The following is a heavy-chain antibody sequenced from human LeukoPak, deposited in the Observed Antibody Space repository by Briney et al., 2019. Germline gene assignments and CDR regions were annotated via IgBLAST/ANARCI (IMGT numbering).Heavy chain of an antibody. J-gene: IGHJ4*02. V-gene: IGHV1-69*10. CDR1: GGIFSSYA. Sequence: ASVKVSCKASGGIFSSYAISWVGQAPGQGLEWMGGIIPILGIANYAQKSHGRVTITADKSTSTAYMDLSSLRSEDTAVYYCARDLPPYYFDYWGQGTLVTVSS. CDR2: IIPILGIA. CDR3: ARDLPPYYFDY.